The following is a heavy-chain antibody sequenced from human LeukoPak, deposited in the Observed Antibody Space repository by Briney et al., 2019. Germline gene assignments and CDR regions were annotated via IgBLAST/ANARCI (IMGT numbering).Heavy chain of an antibody. D-gene: IGHD2-21*02. V-gene: IGHV4-59*01. J-gene: IGHJ4*02. Sequence: SETLSLTCTVSGDSISSYYWSWIRQPRGKGLEWIGDIYNSGSTNYNPSLKSRVTISVDTSKNQFSLKLSSVTAADTAVYYCARVANRGGRGDSYYFDYWGQGTLVTVSS. CDR1: GDSISSYY. CDR2: IYNSGST. CDR3: ARVANRGGRGDSYYFDY.